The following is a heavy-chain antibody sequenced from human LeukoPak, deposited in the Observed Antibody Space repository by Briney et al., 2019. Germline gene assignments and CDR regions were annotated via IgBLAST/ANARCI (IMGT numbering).Heavy chain of an antibody. V-gene: IGHV1-18*01. J-gene: IGHJ6*02. D-gene: IGHD3-10*01. CDR1: GYTFTSYG. CDR2: ISAYNGNT. CDR3: ARDKAYGSGSYYPPMKYSYYYYGMDV. Sequence: GASVKVSCKASGYTFTSYGISWVRQAPGQGLEWMGWISAYNGNTNYAQKLQGRVTMTTDTSTSTAYMELRSLRSDDTAVYYCARDKAYGSGSYYPPMKYSYYYYGMDVWGQGTTVTVSS.